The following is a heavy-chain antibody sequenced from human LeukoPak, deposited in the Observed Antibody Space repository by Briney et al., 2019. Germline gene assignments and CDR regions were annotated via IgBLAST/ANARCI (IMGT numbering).Heavy chain of an antibody. CDR2: IYYSGST. CDR1: GGSISSSSYY. Sequence: PSETLSLTCTVSGGSISSSSYYWGWIRQPPGKGLEWIGSIYYSGSTYYNPSLKSRVTISVDTSKNQFSLKLSSVTAADTAVYYCARVAWFGELSFDYWGQGTLVTVSS. V-gene: IGHV4-39*07. D-gene: IGHD3-10*01. CDR3: ARVAWFGELSFDY. J-gene: IGHJ4*02.